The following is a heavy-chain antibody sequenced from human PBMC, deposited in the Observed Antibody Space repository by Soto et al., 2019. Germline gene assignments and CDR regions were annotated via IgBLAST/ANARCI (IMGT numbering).Heavy chain of an antibody. V-gene: IGHV1-3*01. CDR1: GYTFTAYN. J-gene: IGHJ5*02. CDR2: INAGNGNT. CDR3: ARVAPSGGSVPRFDP. Sequence: QVQLVQSGAEVKEPGALVRVSCKAFGYTFTAYNIHWLRQDPGQGLEWMGWINAGNGNTRSSRKFQGRVIITRDTSATTAYLEVDSLRSEDTAIYYCARVAPSGGSVPRFDPWGQGTLLTVSS. D-gene: IGHD3-10*01.